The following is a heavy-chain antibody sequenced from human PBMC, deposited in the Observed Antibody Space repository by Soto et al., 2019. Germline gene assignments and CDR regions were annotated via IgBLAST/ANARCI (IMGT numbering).Heavy chain of an antibody. CDR2: IKQDGSEK. V-gene: IGHV3-7*03. CDR1: GFTFSRYW. D-gene: IGHD4-17*01. Sequence: PGGSLRLSCAASGFTFSRYWMSWVRQAPGRGLEWVANIKQDGSEKYYVASVKGRFTMSKDNVKNSLYLQMSSLRAEDTALYYCARVRYGGNSYYFDYWGQGTQVTVSS. CDR3: ARVRYGGNSYYFDY. J-gene: IGHJ4*02.